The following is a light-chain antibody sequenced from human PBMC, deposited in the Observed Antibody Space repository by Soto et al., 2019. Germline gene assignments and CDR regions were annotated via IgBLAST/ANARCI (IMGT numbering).Light chain of an antibody. CDR3: SSDAGSNNLKV. V-gene: IGLV2-8*01. Sequence: QSVLTQPPSASGSPGQSVTISCTGTSSDVGGYNYVSWYQQHPGKAPKLMIYEVSKRPSGVPDRFSGSKSGNTASLSVSGLQDEDEADYYCSSDAGSNNLKVFATGTTLTVL. CDR2: EVS. J-gene: IGLJ1*01. CDR1: SSDVGGYNY.